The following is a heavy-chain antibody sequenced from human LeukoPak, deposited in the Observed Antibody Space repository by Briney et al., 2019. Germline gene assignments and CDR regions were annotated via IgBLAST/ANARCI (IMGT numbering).Heavy chain of an antibody. Sequence: GRSLRLSCAASGFTFSSYGMHWVRQAPGKGLEWVAVISYDGSNKYYADSVKGRFTIARDNSKNTLYLQMNSLRAEDTAGYYCAKDGRYGMDVWGQGTTVTVSS. J-gene: IGHJ6*02. CDR2: ISYDGSNK. CDR3: AKDGRYGMDV. V-gene: IGHV3-30*18. CDR1: GFTFSSYG. D-gene: IGHD1-26*01.